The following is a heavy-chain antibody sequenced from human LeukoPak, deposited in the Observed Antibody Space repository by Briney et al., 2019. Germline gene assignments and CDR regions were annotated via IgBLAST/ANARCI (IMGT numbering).Heavy chain of an antibody. CDR2: ISSSSSYI. J-gene: IGHJ4*02. Sequence: PGGSLRLSCAASGFTFSSYSMNWVRQAPGKGLEWVSSISSSSSYICYADSVKGRFTISRDNAKNSLYLQMNSLRAEDTAVYYCARDGSGFGELLDWGQGTLVTVSS. V-gene: IGHV3-21*01. CDR3: ARDGSGFGELLD. CDR1: GFTFSSYS. D-gene: IGHD3-10*01.